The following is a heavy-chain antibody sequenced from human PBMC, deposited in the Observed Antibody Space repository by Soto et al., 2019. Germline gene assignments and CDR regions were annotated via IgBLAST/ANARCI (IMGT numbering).Heavy chain of an antibody. V-gene: IGHV6-1*01. Sequence: SQTLSLTCAISGDSVSSNSVAWNWIRQSPARGLEWLGRTYYRSKWYNDYAASMKSRISINPDTSKNQFSLQLNSVTPEDTAVYYCARGSDSSFDYWGQGSQVTVSS. D-gene: IGHD2-21*02. CDR3: ARGSDSSFDY. J-gene: IGHJ4*02. CDR1: GDSVSSNSVA. CDR2: TYYRSKWYN.